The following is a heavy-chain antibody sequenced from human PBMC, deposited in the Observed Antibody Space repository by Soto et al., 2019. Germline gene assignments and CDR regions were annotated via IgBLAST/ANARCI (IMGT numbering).Heavy chain of an antibody. V-gene: IGHV5-10-1*01. J-gene: IGHJ5*02. CDR2: IDPRDSYV. D-gene: IGHD4-4*01. Sequence: PGESLKISCTGFGYTFTTFWISWVRQMPGKGLEWMGRIDPRDSYVNYSPSFQGHVTISVDKSISTAYLQWGSLKASDTAMYYCARIYCNTPTCDSWFAPWGQGTRVTVSS. CDR1: GYTFTTFW. CDR3: ARIYCNTPTCDSWFAP.